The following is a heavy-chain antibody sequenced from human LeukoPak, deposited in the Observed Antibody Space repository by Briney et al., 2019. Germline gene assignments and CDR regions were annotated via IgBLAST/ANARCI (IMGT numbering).Heavy chain of an antibody. CDR3: ARANRMDDAFDF. D-gene: IGHD2-15*01. V-gene: IGHV1-18*01. CDR2: ISAYNGNT. J-gene: IGHJ3*01. Sequence: EASVKVSCKTSGYTFTSYGISWVRQAPGQGLEWMGWISAYNGNTKHAQKLQGRVTMTTDTSTSTAYMELRSLRSDDTAVYYCARANRMDDAFDFWGQGTMVTVSS. CDR1: GYTFTSYG.